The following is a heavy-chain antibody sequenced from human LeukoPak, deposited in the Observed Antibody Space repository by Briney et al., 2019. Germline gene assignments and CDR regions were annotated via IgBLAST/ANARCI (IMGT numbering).Heavy chain of an antibody. D-gene: IGHD1-26*01. V-gene: IGHV4-38-2*02. Sequence: SETLSLTCTVSRYSITSGYYWSWIRQPPGKGLEWIGTIYHSGSSYHNPSLKSRVTISVDTSKNQFSLELTSVTAADTAVYYCARGAWELPEDYWGQGTLVTVSS. J-gene: IGHJ4*02. CDR1: RYSITSGYY. CDR2: IYHSGSS. CDR3: ARGAWELPEDY.